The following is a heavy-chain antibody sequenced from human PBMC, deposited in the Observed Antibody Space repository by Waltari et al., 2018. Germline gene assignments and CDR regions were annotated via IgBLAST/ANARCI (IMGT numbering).Heavy chain of an antibody. V-gene: IGHV4-4*07. Sequence: QVQLQESGPRLVKPSETLSLTRPVSGDSISDYYWSWIRQPAGKGLEWIGRIDPSGTTNYNPSLKSRVTMSGDTSKNQFSLRLRSVTVADTAVYYCAREFDSSGYYYRAAWGQGALVTVSS. CDR2: IDPSGTT. J-gene: IGHJ5*02. CDR1: GDSISDYY. D-gene: IGHD3-22*01. CDR3: AREFDSSGYYYRAA.